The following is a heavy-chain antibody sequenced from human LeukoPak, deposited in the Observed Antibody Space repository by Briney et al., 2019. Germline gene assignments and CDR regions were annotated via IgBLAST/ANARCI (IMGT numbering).Heavy chain of an antibody. J-gene: IGHJ4*02. CDR1: GFTVSNNY. CDR3: ARVLGTQNGADY. V-gene: IGHV3-53*01. D-gene: IGHD3-16*01. CDR2: IYSGGST. Sequence: GGSLRLSCAASGFTVSNNYMSWVRQAPGKGLEWVSVIYSGGSTYYADSVKGRFTISRDNSKNTLYLQMNSLRAEDTAVYYCARVLGTQNGADYWGQGALVTVSS.